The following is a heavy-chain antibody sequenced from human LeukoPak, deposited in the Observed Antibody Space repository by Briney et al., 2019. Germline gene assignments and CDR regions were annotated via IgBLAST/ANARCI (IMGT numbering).Heavy chain of an antibody. CDR1: GFTFSSYW. Sequence: GGSLRLSCAASGFTFSSYWMSWVRQAPGKGLEWVANIKQDGSEKYYVDSVKGRFTISRDNVKNSLYLQMNSLRAEDTAVYYCVRDGTVRGKNGCFDYWGQGTLVTVSS. V-gene: IGHV3-7*01. J-gene: IGHJ4*02. CDR3: VRDGTVRGKNGCFDY. D-gene: IGHD3-10*01. CDR2: IKQDGSEK.